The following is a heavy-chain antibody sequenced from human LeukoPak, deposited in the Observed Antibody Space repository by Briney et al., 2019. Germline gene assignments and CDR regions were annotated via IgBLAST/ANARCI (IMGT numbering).Heavy chain of an antibody. CDR3: ATCPDYGDYGYFDY. J-gene: IGHJ4*02. D-gene: IGHD4-17*01. CDR1: GGSISSYC. Sequence: KTSETLSLTCTVSGGSISSYCWSWIRQPPGKGLEWIGYIYYSGSTNYNPSLKSRVTISVDTSKNQFSLKLSSVTAADTAVYYCATCPDYGDYGYFDYWGQGTLVTVSS. V-gene: IGHV4-59*01. CDR2: IYYSGST.